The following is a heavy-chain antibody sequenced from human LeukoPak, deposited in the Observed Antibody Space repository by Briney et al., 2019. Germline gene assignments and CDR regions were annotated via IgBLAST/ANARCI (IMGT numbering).Heavy chain of an antibody. CDR3: AKVFLWFGEPDYFDY. D-gene: IGHD3-10*01. CDR2: ISGSGGST. Sequence: GGSLRLSCAASGFTFSSYAMSWVRQAPGRGLEWVSAISGSGGSTYYADSVKGRFTISRDNSKNTLYLQMNSLRAEDTAVYYCAKVFLWFGEPDYFDYWGQGTLVTVSS. J-gene: IGHJ4*02. V-gene: IGHV3-23*01. CDR1: GFTFSSYA.